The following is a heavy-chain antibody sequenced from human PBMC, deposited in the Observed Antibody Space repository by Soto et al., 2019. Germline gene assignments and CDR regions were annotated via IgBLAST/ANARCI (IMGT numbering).Heavy chain of an antibody. CDR2: IIPIFGTA. J-gene: IGHJ6*02. Sequence: ASVKVSCKASGGTFSSYAISWVRQAPGQGLEWMGGIIPIFGTANYAQKFQGRVTITADESTSTAYMELSSLRSEDTAVYYCARSTTVVTEYPYYYGMDVWGQGTTVTVSS. CDR3: ARSTTVVTEYPYYYGMDV. V-gene: IGHV1-69*13. D-gene: IGHD4-17*01. CDR1: GGTFSSYA.